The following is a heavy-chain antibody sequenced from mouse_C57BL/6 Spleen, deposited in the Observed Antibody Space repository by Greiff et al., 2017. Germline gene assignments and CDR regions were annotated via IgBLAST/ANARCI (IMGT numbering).Heavy chain of an antibody. CDR1: GYTFTSYW. Sequence: VQLQQSGAELVKPGASVKLSCKASGYTFTSYWMHWVKQRPGQGLEWIGMIHPNSGSTNYNEKFKSKATLTVDKSSSTAYMQLCSLTSEDSAVYYCARNPYGFYAMDYWGQGTSVTVSS. V-gene: IGHV1-64*01. D-gene: IGHD1-1*01. CDR2: IHPNSGST. J-gene: IGHJ4*01. CDR3: ARNPYGFYAMDY.